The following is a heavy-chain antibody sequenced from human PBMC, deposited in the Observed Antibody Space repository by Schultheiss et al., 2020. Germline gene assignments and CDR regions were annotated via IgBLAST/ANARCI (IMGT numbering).Heavy chain of an antibody. J-gene: IGHJ5*02. D-gene: IGHD4-17*01. CDR2: IYYSGST. CDR1: GGSISSSNYF. CDR3: ARMYGDYENNWFDP. V-gene: IGHV4-39*07. Sequence: SETLSLTCTVSGGSISSSNYFWGWIRQPPGKGLEWIGTIYYSGSTYYNPSLKSRVTISVDTSKNQFSLKLSSVTAADTAVYYCARMYGDYENNWFDPWGQGTLVTVSS.